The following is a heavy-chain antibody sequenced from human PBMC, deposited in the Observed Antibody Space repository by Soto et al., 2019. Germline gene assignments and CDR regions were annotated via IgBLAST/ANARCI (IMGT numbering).Heavy chain of an antibody. CDR1: GGSVSSNNW. J-gene: IGHJ3*02. CDR3: ARVPGVVVSADDAFDI. CDR2: IYHSGSA. Sequence: QVQLQESGPGLVKPSGTLSLTCAVSGGSVSSNNWWSWVRQSPGKGLEWMGEIYHSGSAHYNPSLKGQPTISLDKSKNLFSLRLTSVTAADTAVYYCARVPGVVVSADDAFDIWGPGTRVSVSS. D-gene: IGHD2-21*02. V-gene: IGHV4-4*02.